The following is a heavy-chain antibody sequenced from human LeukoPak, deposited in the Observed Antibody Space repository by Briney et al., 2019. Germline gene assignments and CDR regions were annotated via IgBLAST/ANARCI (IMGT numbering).Heavy chain of an antibody. J-gene: IGHJ6*02. CDR2: IKEDGSER. CDR1: AFSFSGHW. CDR3: ARPSPHYYYGMDV. V-gene: IGHV3-7*03. Sequence: GGSLRLSCEGSAFSFSGHWMNWVRQTPGKGLEWVASIKEDGSERQYVDSVKGRFSISRDNTKGSLFLQLNSLRAEDTAVYYCARPSPHYYYGMDVWGQGTTVTVSS.